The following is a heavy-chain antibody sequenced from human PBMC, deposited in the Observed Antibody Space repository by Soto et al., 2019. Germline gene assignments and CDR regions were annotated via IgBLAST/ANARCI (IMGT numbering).Heavy chain of an antibody. J-gene: IGHJ5*02. CDR3: AKDGLDIVLVPAATTFFYNWFDP. D-gene: IGHD2-2*03. CDR2: ISYDGSNK. Sequence: GGSLRLSCAASGFTFSSYGMHWVRQAPGKGLEWVAVISYDGSNKYYADSVKGRFTISRDNSKNTLYLQMNSLRAEDTAVYYCAKDGLDIVLVPAATTFFYNWFDPWGQGTLVTVSS. CDR1: GFTFSSYG. V-gene: IGHV3-30*18.